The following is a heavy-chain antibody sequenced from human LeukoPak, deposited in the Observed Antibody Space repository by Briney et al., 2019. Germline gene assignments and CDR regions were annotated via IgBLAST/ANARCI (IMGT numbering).Heavy chain of an antibody. CDR1: GYTFSRYY. V-gene: IGHV1-46*01. Sequence: ASVKVSFKASGYTFSRYYMHWVRQAPGQGLEWMGIINPSGGSTSYAQKFQGRVTMTRDTSTRIVYMELSSLRSEDTAVYYCARWGASGLALIYYYGMDVWGQGTTVTVSS. D-gene: IGHD3/OR15-3a*01. J-gene: IGHJ6*02. CDR3: ARWGASGLALIYYYGMDV. CDR2: INPSGGST.